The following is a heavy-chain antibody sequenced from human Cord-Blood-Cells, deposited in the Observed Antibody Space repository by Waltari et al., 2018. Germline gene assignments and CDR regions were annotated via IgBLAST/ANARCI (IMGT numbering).Heavy chain of an antibody. CDR3: AREGLSITIFGVVMFDY. J-gene: IGHJ4*02. V-gene: IGHV1-18*04. CDR1: GYTFTSYG. Sequence: GAEVKKPGASVKVSCKASGYTFTSYGISWVRQAPGQGLEWMGWISAYNSNTNYAQKLQGRVTMTTDTSTSTAYMELRSLRSDDTAVYYCAREGLSITIFGVVMFDYWGQGTLVTVSS. D-gene: IGHD3-3*01. CDR2: ISAYNSNT.